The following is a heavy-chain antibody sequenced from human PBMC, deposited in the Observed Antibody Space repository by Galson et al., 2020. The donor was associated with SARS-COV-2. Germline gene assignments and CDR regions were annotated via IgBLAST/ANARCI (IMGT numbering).Heavy chain of an antibody. CDR3: ARVPLLGDCSASGGSCYRFDY. CDR1: GYTFTDYD. Sequence: ASVKVSCEASGYTFTDYDINWVRQAAGQGLEWMGWMNPNSGNTGYAQKFQGRVTMTRNSAISTAYMELSSLRYDETAMYFCARVPLLGDCSASGGSCYRFDYWGQGSLVTVSS. CDR2: MNPNSGNT. D-gene: IGHD2-15*01. J-gene: IGHJ4*02. V-gene: IGHV1-8*01.